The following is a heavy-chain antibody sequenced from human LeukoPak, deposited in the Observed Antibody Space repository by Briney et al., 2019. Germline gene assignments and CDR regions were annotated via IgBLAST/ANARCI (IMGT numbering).Heavy chain of an antibody. D-gene: IGHD3-10*01. Sequence: SETLSLTCAVYGGSFSGDYWSWVRQPPGKGLEWIADINRSGSTNYNPSLKSRVTISMDTSKNQFSLRLSSVTAADTALYYCARGVGSTEDYWGQGTLVTVSS. CDR3: ARGVGSTEDY. CDR2: INRSGST. V-gene: IGHV4-34*01. J-gene: IGHJ4*02. CDR1: GGSFSGDY.